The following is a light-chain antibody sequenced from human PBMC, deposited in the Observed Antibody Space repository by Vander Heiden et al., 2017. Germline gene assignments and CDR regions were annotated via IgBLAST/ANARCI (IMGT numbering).Light chain of an antibody. CDR3: CSYAGSSTLGV. CDR2: EVS. CDR1: SSDVGSYNL. V-gene: IGLV2-23*02. J-gene: IGLJ2*01. Sequence: QSALTPPPPVSGSPAHSLTISCTGTSSDVGSYNLVSWYQQHPGKAPKLIIYEVSKRPSGVSNRFSGSKSGNTASLTISGLQAEDEADYYCCSYAGSSTLGVFGGGTKLTV.